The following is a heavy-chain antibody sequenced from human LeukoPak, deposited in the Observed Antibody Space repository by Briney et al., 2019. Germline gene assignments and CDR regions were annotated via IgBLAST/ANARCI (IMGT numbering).Heavy chain of an antibody. J-gene: IGHJ4*02. CDR3: AGRPTGYSSGYIH. CDR2: ISGSAHKI. Sequence: GGSLRLSCAASGFTLSSYWMHWVRQAPEKGLDWVSVISGSAHKIRYADSVKGRFTISRDNSENIVYLQMNNLRVEDTAVYYCAGRPTGYSSGYIHWGQGTLVTVSS. CDR1: GFTLSSYW. V-gene: IGHV3-23*01. D-gene: IGHD5-18*01.